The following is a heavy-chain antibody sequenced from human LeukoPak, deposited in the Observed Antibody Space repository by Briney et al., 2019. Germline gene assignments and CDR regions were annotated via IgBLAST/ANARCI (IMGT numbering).Heavy chain of an antibody. CDR1: GYIFTGYY. J-gene: IGHJ6*02. CDR2: INPNSGGT. CDR3: ARGGRFAPYGMDV. V-gene: IGHV1-2*06. D-gene: IGHD3-3*01. Sequence: ASVKVSCKASGYIFTGYYMHWVRQAPGQGLEWMGRINPNSGGTNYAQKFQGRVTMTRDTPISTAYMELSRLRSDDTAVYYCARGGRFAPYGMDVWGQGTTVTVSS.